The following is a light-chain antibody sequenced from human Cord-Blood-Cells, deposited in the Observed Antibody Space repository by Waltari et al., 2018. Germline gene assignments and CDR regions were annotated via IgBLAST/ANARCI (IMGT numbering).Light chain of an antibody. CDR2: DVS. J-gene: IGLJ2*01. V-gene: IGLV2-14*01. CDR3: SSYTSSSTLV. Sequence: QSALPQPASVSGSPGQSITISCPGTSSDVGGYHYVSWYQQHPGKAPKLMIYDVSNRPSGVSNRFSGSKSGNTASLTISGLQAEDEADYYCSSYTSSSTLVFGGGTKLTVL. CDR1: SSDVGGYHY.